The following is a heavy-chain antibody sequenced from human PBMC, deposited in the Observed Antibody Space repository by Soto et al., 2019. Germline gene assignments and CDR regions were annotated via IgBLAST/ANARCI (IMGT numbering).Heavy chain of an antibody. CDR2: INPANGNT. V-gene: IGHV1-3*01. Sequence: VASVKVSCKASGYTFPRYALHWVRQAPGQRLEWMGWINPANGNTKYSQKSQGRVTFTSDTSATTAYMELSSLISEDTAVYYCARRGALTSYFFGYYFDYWGQGTLVTVSS. D-gene: IGHD3-9*01. CDR1: GYTFPRYA. CDR3: ARRGALTSYFFGYYFDY. J-gene: IGHJ4*02.